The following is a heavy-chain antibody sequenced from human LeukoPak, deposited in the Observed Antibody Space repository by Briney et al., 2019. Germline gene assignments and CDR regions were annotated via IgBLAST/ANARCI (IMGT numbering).Heavy chain of an antibody. Sequence: SVKDSCKASGGTFSSYAISWVRQAPGQGLEWMGGIIPIFGTANYAQKFQGRVTITTDESTSTAYMELSSLRSEDTAVYYCASDGGLDAFDIWGQGTMVTVSS. J-gene: IGHJ3*02. CDR1: GGTFSSYA. D-gene: IGHD2-15*01. CDR2: IIPIFGTA. CDR3: ASDGGLDAFDI. V-gene: IGHV1-69*05.